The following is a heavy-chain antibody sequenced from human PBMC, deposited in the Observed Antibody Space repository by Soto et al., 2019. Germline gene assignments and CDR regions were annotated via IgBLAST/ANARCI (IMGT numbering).Heavy chain of an antibody. CDR3: AKDYRGFQSGSILHAFDS. J-gene: IGHJ3*02. CDR2: ISATFGGT. Sequence: GGSLRLSCVASGFDFGAYALNWVRQRPGKGLEWVSTISATFGGTYYANSVRGRFTISRDISKNTVFLRMTSLRAEDTAVYYCAKDYRGFQSGSILHAFDSWGQGTMVTVS. V-gene: IGHV3-23*01. D-gene: IGHD1-26*01. CDR1: GFDFGAYA.